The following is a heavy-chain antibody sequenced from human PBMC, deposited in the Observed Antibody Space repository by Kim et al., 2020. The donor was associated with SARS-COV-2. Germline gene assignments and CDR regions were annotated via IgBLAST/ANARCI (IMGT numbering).Heavy chain of an antibody. Sequence: SETLSLTCTVSGGSISSGDYYWSWIRQPPGKGLEWIGYIYYSGSTYYNPSLKSRVTISVDTSKNQFSLKLSSVTAADTGVYYCARVRFSITIFGVVTRLFDYWGQGTLVTVSS. V-gene: IGHV4-30-4*01. D-gene: IGHD3-3*01. CDR2: IYYSGST. CDR1: GGSISSGDYY. J-gene: IGHJ4*02. CDR3: ARVRFSITIFGVVTRLFDY.